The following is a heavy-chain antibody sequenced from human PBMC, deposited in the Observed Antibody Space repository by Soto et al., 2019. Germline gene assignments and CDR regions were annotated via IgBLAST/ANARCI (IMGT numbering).Heavy chain of an antibody. V-gene: IGHV3-23*01. CDR3: AKAQDYYASRGQSHDGMDV. CDR1: GFTFSSYA. D-gene: IGHD3-22*01. CDR2: ISGSGGST. Sequence: EVQLLESGGGLVQPGGSLRLSCAASGFTFSSYAMSWVRQAPGKGLEWVSAISGSGGSTYYADSVKGRFTISRDNSKNLLYLVMNSLSAEHTAVYYCAKAQDYYASRGQSHDGMDVWGQGTTVTGSS. J-gene: IGHJ6*02.